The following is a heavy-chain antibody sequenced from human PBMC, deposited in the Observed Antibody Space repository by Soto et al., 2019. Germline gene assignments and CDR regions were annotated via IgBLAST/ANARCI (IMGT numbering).Heavy chain of an antibody. J-gene: IGHJ4*02. CDR2: ISPHNGST. CDR1: GYTFNTYF. CDR3: ARDTGNSFDY. Sequence: HVQLVQSGGELKKPGASVKVSCNTSGYTFNTYFITWVRQAPGQGLEWMGWISPHNGSTNYAEKFQGRVTMTADTITKTAYMELRNLRIDDTAVYYCARDTGNSFDYWGQGTPVTVSS. V-gene: IGHV1-18*01.